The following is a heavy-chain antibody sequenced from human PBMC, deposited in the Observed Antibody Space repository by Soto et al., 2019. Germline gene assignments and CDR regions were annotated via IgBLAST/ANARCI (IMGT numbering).Heavy chain of an antibody. CDR1: GGTFSSYT. Sequence: QVQLVQSGAEVKKPGSSVKVSCKASGGTFSSYTISWVRQAPGQGLEWMGRIIPILGIANYAQKFQGRVTTPPHKYTSAAYMELSSPRSEDTAVYYCARVHDSSGYYPLAHWCQGTLVTVSS. CDR2: IIPILGIA. V-gene: IGHV1-69*02. CDR3: ARVHDSSGYYPLAH. D-gene: IGHD3-22*01. J-gene: IGHJ4*02.